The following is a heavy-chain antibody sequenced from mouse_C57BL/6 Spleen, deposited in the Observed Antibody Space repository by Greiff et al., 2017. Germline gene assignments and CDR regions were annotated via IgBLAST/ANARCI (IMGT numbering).Heavy chain of an antibody. V-gene: IGHV10-1*01. D-gene: IGHD2-1*01. J-gene: IGHJ3*01. CDR3: VRQGIYYGNSFAY. Sequence: EVKVVESGGGLVQPKGSLKLSCAASGFSFNTYAMNWVRQAPGKGLEWVARIRSKSNNYATYYADSVKDRFTISRDDSESMLYLQMNNLKTEDTAMYYCVRQGIYYGNSFAYWGQGTLVTVSA. CDR1: GFSFNTYA. CDR2: IRSKSNNYAT.